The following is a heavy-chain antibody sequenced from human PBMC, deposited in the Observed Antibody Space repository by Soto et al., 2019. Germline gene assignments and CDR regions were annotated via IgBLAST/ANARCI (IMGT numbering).Heavy chain of an antibody. CDR3: ARGQSSLLLDC. Sequence: SGTLSLTCAVYGGSFSAYYWSWIRQPPGKGLEWIGEINHSGSTNYNPSLKSRVTISVDTSKNQFSLKLSSVTAADTAVYYCARGQSSLLLDCWGQGILDTVSS. V-gene: IGHV4-34*01. D-gene: IGHD2-8*02. CDR2: INHSGST. J-gene: IGHJ4*02. CDR1: GGSFSAYY.